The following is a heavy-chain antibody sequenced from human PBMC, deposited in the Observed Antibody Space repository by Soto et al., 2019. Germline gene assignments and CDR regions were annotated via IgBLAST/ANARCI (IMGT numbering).Heavy chain of an antibody. CDR1: GGTFSSYA. Sequence: GASVKVSCKASGGTFSSYASSWVRQAPGQGLEWMGGIIPIFGAANYAQKFQGRVTITADESTSTAYMELSSLRSEDTAVYYCARDGRGSSGWEFDYWGQGTLVTVSS. CDR2: IIPIFGAA. V-gene: IGHV1-69*13. J-gene: IGHJ4*02. CDR3: ARDGRGSSGWEFDY. D-gene: IGHD6-19*01.